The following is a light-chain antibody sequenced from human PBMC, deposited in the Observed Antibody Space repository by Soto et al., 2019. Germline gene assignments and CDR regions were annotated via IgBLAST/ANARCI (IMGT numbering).Light chain of an antibody. CDR2: GNN. CDR3: QSYDSSLRGWV. Sequence: QSVLTQPPSVSEAPGQRVTISCTGSSSNIGAGSDVHWFQQLPGTAPKLLIYGNNNRPSGVPDRFSGSKSGTSASLAITGLQAEDETDYYCQSYDSSLRGWVFGGGTKLTVL. V-gene: IGLV1-40*01. CDR1: SSNIGAGSD. J-gene: IGLJ3*02.